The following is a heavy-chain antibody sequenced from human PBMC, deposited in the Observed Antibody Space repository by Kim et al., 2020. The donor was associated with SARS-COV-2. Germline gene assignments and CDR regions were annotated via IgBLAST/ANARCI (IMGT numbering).Heavy chain of an antibody. CDR3: HRARSPSYDSPPNDAFDI. CDR2: IYYSGST. V-gene: IGHV4-31*03. D-gene: IGHD3-22*01. J-gene: IGHJ3*02. CDR1: GGSISSGGYY. Sequence: SETLSLTCTVSGGSISSGGYYWSWIRQHPGKGLEWIGYIYYSGSTYYNPSLKSRVTISVDTSKNQFSLKLSSVTAADTAVYYCHRARSPSYDSPPNDAFDIWGQGTMVTVSS.